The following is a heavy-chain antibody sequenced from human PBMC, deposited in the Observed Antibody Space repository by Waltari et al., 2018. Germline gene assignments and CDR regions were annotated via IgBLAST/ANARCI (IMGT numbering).Heavy chain of an antibody. J-gene: IGHJ4*02. CDR1: GFTFSSYD. Sequence: EVQLLESGGGLVQPGGSSRLSCVASGFTFSSYDMGWVRQVPGKGLEGVSGIIDSGGSIDYADSVKGRFTISRDNSKNMLYLQMNSLRVEDTAIYYCVKEKFAYWGRGTLVTVSS. CDR3: VKEKFAY. V-gene: IGHV3-23*01. CDR2: IIDSGGSI.